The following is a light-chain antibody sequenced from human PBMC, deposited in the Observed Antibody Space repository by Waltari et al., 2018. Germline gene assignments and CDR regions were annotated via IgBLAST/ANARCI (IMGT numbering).Light chain of an antibody. CDR2: GAS. CDR3: QQYGSALFT. V-gene: IGKV3-20*01. J-gene: IGKJ3*01. Sequence: EIVLTQSPGTLSLSPGERATLSCRASQGVGNRYLAWYQQKPGQAPSLLIYGASSRAAGIPDRFSGSGSGTDFTLTIRRLEPEDSAVYYCQQYGSALFTLGPGTKVEIK. CDR1: QGVGNRY.